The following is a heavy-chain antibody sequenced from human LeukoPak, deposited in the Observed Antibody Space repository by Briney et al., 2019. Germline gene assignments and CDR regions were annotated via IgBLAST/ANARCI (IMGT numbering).Heavy chain of an antibody. CDR3: ARKMSSIAARPPYYYYYMDV. D-gene: IGHD6-6*01. J-gene: IGHJ6*03. Sequence: SETLSLTCTVSGGSISSGGYYWSWIRQHPGKGLEWIGYIYYSGSTYYNPSLKSRVTISVDTSKNQFSLQLSSVTAADTAVYYCARKMSSIAARPPYYYYYMDVWGKGTTVTVSS. V-gene: IGHV4-31*03. CDR1: GGSISSGGYY. CDR2: IYYSGST.